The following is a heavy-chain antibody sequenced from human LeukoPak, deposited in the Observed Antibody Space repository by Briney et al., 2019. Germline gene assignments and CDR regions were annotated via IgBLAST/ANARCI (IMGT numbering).Heavy chain of an antibody. V-gene: IGHV1-2*02. D-gene: IGHD2-21*01. J-gene: IGHJ4*02. CDR3: ARDQWAAARRVRGGDCCPGY. Sequence: GASVKVSCKASGYTFTGYYMHWVRQAPGQGLEWMGWINPNSGGTNYAQKFQGRVTMTRDTSISTAYMELSRLRSDDTAVYYCARDQWAAARRVRGGDCCPGYWGQGTLVTVSS. CDR2: INPNSGGT. CDR1: GYTFTGYY.